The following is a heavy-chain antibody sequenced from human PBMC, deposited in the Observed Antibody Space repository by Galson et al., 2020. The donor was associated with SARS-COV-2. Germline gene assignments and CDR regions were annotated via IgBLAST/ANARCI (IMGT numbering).Heavy chain of an antibody. D-gene: IGHD2-2*02. CDR3: ATDLLLNRYCSSTSCYRDFDY. Sequence: ASVKVSCKVSGYTLTELSMHWVRQAPGKGLDWMGGFDPEDGETIYAQKFQGRVTMTEDTSTDTAYMELSSLRSEDTAVYYCATDLLLNRYCSSTSCYRDFDYWGQGTLVTVSS. CDR2: FDPEDGET. J-gene: IGHJ4*02. V-gene: IGHV1-24*01. CDR1: GYTLTELS.